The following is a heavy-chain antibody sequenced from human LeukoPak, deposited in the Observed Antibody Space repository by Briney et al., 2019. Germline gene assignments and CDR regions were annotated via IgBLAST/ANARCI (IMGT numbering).Heavy chain of an antibody. CDR3: ARANARDAFDI. V-gene: IGHV1-69*04. Sequence: GASVKVSCKASGGTFSSYATSWVRQAPGQGLEWMGRIIPILGIANYAQKFQGRVTITADKSTSTAYMELSSLRSEDTAVYYCARANARDAFDIWGQGTMVTVSS. J-gene: IGHJ3*02. CDR1: GGTFSSYA. CDR2: IIPILGIA.